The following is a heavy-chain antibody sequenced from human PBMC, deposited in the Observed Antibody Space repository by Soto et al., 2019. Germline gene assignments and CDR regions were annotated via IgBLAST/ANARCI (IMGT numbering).Heavy chain of an antibody. V-gene: IGHV4-39*01. J-gene: IGHJ4*02. Sequence: SETLSLTCTVSGDSISSSSYYWGWIRQPPGKGLEWIGSIYYRGTTYNNPSLKSRVTISVDTAKNQFSLKLRSVTAADTAEYYCARRRGGTAMAFDYWGQGTLVTVSS. CDR3: ARRRGGTAMAFDY. CDR1: GDSISSSSYY. D-gene: IGHD6-19*01. CDR2: IYYRGTT.